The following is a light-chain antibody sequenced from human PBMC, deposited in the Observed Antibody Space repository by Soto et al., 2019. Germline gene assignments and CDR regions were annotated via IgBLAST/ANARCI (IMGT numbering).Light chain of an antibody. V-gene: IGKV1-5*01. CDR1: QTINSW. J-gene: IGKJ1*01. CDR3: QQYNNFPRT. Sequence: DVQMTQSPSTLSASVGDRVTITCRASQTINSWLAWYQQKPGKAPKLLIYDASSLESGVRSRFSGSGSGTQFHLAISRLQPEDFATYFCQQYNNFPRTFGQGTKLEIK. CDR2: DAS.